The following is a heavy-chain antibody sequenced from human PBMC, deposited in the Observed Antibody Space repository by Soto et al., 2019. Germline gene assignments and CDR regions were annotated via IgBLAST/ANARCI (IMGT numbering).Heavy chain of an antibody. J-gene: IGHJ6*03. CDR2: IIPILGTT. CDR3: ARAELEGFKHYYMDV. CDR1: GGTFSYYA. Sequence: QVQLVQSGAEVKRPGSSVKVSCKAPGGTFSYYAINWVRLAPGQGLEWMGRIIPILGTTNYAENFQGRVTINADKSTTTAYMQLRNFTSDDTAVYYCARAELEGFKHYYMDVWGKGTAVTVSS. V-gene: IGHV1-69*08. D-gene: IGHD1-7*01.